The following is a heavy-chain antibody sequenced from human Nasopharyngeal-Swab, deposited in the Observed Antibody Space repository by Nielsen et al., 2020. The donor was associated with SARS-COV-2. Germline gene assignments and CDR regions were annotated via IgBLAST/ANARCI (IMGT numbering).Heavy chain of an antibody. CDR3: ARGGLVVIAILDY. J-gene: IGHJ4*02. CDR2: INHSGST. Sequence: PGKGLEWIGEINHSGSTNYNPSLKSRVTISVDTSKNQFSLKLSSVTAADTAVYYCARGGLVVIAILDYWGQGTLVTVSS. V-gene: IGHV4-34*01. D-gene: IGHD2-21*01.